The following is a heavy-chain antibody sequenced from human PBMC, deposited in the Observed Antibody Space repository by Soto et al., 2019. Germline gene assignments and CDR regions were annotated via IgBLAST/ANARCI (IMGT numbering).Heavy chain of an antibody. J-gene: IGHJ5*02. Sequence: SETLSLTCAVYGGSFSGYYWSWIRQPPGKGLEWIGEINHSGSTNYNPSLKSRVTISVDTSKNQFSLKLSSVTAADTAVYYCARGPGGSGRRFPFDPWGQGTLVTV. CDR3: ARGPGGSGRRFPFDP. V-gene: IGHV4-34*01. CDR1: GGSFSGYY. D-gene: IGHD3-10*01. CDR2: INHSGST.